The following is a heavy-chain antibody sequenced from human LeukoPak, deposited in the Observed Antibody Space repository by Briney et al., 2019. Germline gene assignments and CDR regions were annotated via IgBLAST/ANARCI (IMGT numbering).Heavy chain of an antibody. V-gene: IGHV4-39*01. D-gene: IGHD2-21*02. CDR2: IYYSGST. CDR3: ARQGRGDIVVVTAIDY. J-gene: IGHJ4*02. Sequence: SETLSLTCTVSGGSISSSSYYWGWIRQPPGKGLEWIGSIYYSGSTYYNPSLKSRVTISVDTSKNQFSLKLSSVTAADTAVYYCARQGRGDIVVVTAIDYWGQETLVTVSS. CDR1: GGSISSSSYY.